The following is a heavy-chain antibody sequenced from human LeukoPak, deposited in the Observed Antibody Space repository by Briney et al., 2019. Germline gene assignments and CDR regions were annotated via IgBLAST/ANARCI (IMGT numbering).Heavy chain of an antibody. V-gene: IGHV4-34*01. Sequence: SETLSLTCAVYGGSFSGYYWSWIRQPPGKGLEWIGEINHSGSTNYNPSLKSRVTISVDTSKNQFSLELSSVTAADTAVYYCARVVGIAVAGTGYYYYYMDVWGKGTTVTVSS. J-gene: IGHJ6*03. CDR2: INHSGST. CDR1: GGSFSGYY. D-gene: IGHD6-19*01. CDR3: ARVVGIAVAGTGYYYYYMDV.